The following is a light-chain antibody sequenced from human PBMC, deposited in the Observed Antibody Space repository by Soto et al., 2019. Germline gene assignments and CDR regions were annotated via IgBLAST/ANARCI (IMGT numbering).Light chain of an antibody. Sequence: QSALGQPASVSGSPGQTITISCTGTSSDVGGYNAVSWYQHHPGKAPKLIIYEVTHRPSGVSDRFSASKSANTASLTISGLQAEDDADYYCNSFRVSHISVLGNGTKVTV. V-gene: IGLV2-14*01. CDR1: SSDVGGYNA. CDR2: EVT. CDR3: NSFRVSHISV. J-gene: IGLJ1*01.